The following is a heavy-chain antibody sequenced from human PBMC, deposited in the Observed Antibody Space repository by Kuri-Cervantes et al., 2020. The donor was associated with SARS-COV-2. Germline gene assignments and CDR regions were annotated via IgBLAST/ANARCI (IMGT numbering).Heavy chain of an antibody. CDR1: GFSLSNARMG. CDR2: IFSNDEK. V-gene: IGHV2-26*01. Sequence: SGPTLVKPTETLTLTCTVSGFSLSNARMGVSWIRQPPGKALEWLAHIFSNDEKSYSTSLKSRLTISKDTSKDQVVLTMTNMDPVDTGTYYCVRIRAATVIADYWGQGALVTVSS. CDR3: VRIRAATVIADY. J-gene: IGHJ4*02. D-gene: IGHD4-11*01.